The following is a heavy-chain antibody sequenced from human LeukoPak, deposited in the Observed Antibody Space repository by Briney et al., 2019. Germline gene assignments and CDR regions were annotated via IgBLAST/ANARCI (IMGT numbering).Heavy chain of an antibody. CDR3: TRVGYIDEGIDY. J-gene: IGHJ4*02. CDR2: VSSNGDST. CDR1: GFTFSSYA. V-gene: IGHV3-23*01. D-gene: IGHD5-24*01. Sequence: GGSLRLSCAASGFTFSSYAMSWVRQAPGRGLEWISAVSSNGDSTYSADSVKGRFTISRDNSKNSLYLQMNSLRAEDTAIYYCTRVGYIDEGIDYWGQGTLVTVSS.